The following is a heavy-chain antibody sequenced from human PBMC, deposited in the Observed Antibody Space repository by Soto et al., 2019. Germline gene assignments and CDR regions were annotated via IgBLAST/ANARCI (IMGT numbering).Heavy chain of an antibody. CDR3: ARLKDGYTSHYYYYGMDV. CDR1: GYSFTSYW. Sequence: GESLKISCKGSGYSFTSYWISWVRQMPGKGLEWMGRIDPSDSYTNYSPSFQGHVTISADKSISTAYLQWSSLKASDTAMYYCARLKDGYTSHYYYYGMDVWGQGTTVTVSS. CDR2: IDPSDSYT. V-gene: IGHV5-10-1*01. J-gene: IGHJ6*02. D-gene: IGHD5-12*01.